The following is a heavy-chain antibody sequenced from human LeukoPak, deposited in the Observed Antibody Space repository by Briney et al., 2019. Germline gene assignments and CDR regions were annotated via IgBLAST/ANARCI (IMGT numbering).Heavy chain of an antibody. V-gene: IGHV1-8*01. CDR3: ARVARYPTVTDYYYYYGMDV. CDR2: MNPNSGNT. Sequence: ASVKVSCKASGYTFTSYDINWVRQATGQGLEWMGWMNPNSGNTGYAQKFQGRVTMTRNTSISTAYMELSSLRSEDTAVYYCARVARYPTVTDYYYYYGMDVWGQGTTVTVSS. J-gene: IGHJ6*02. CDR1: GYTFTSYD. D-gene: IGHD4-17*01.